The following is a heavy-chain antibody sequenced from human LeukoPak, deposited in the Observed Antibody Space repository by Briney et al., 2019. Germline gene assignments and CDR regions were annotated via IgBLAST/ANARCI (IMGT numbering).Heavy chain of an antibody. CDR2: ISGYNGNT. CDR1: GYTFSNYG. D-gene: IGHD3-10*01. V-gene: IGHV1-18*01. Sequence: ASVKVSCKASGYTFSNYGISWVRQAPGQGLEWMGWISGYNGNTKNAQKLQGRVTMTTDTSTSTAYMELRNLRFDDTAVYYCARDPNYYGSGAPRYFDYWGQGTLVTVSS. CDR3: ARDPNYYGSGAPRYFDY. J-gene: IGHJ4*02.